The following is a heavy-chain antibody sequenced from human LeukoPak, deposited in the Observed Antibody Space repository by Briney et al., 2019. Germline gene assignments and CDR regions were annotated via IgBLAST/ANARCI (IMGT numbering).Heavy chain of an antibody. J-gene: IGHJ4*02. D-gene: IGHD6-19*01. CDR2: IYSGGAT. CDR3: ARGRFSGPDDY. V-gene: IGHV3-53*01. Sequence: PGGSLRLSCAVSEFSVSSNYMNWVRQAPGKGLEWVSVIYSGGATYYADSVRGRFTISRDNSKNMVSLQMTSLGAEDTAVYYGARGRFSGPDDYWGQGTLVTVSS. CDR1: EFSVSSNY.